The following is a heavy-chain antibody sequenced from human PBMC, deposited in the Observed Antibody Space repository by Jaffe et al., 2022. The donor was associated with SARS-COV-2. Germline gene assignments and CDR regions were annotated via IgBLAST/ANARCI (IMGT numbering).Heavy chain of an antibody. J-gene: IGHJ4*02. CDR2: INHSGST. CDR1: GGSFSGYY. V-gene: IGHV4-34*01. CDR3: ARAYRPKYYFDY. Sequence: QVQLQQWGAGLLKPSETLSLTCAVYGGSFSGYYWSWIRQPPGKGLEWIGEINHSGSTNYNPSLKSRVTISVDTSKNQFSLKLSSVTAADTAVYYCARAYRPKYYFDYWGQGTLVTVSS.